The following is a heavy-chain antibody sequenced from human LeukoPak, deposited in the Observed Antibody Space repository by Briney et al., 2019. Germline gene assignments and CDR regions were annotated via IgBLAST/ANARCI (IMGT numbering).Heavy chain of an antibody. CDR2: IYYSGST. CDR1: GGSISSGDYY. V-gene: IGHV4-30-4*01. Sequence: PSETLSLTCTVSGGSISSGDYYWSWIRQPPGKGLEWIGYIYYSGSTYHNPSLKSRVTISVDTSKNQFSLKLSSVTAADTAVYYCARAPYSYVLLNLDYWGQGTLVTVSS. J-gene: IGHJ4*02. D-gene: IGHD5-18*01. CDR3: ARAPYSYVLLNLDY.